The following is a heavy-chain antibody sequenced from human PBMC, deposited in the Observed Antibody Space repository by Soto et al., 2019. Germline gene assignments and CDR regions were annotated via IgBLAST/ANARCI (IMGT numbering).Heavy chain of an antibody. V-gene: IGHV1-69*01. CDR3: ARDPRGGSGSYYGDY. CDR1: GGTFSSYA. CDR2: IIPIFGTA. Sequence: QVQLVQSGAEVKKPGSSVKVSCKASGGTFSSYAISWVRQAPGQGLEWMGGIIPIFGTANYAQKFQGRVTITADESTSTAYMELSILRSEDTAVYYCARDPRGGSGSYYGDYWGQGTLVTVSS. J-gene: IGHJ4*02. D-gene: IGHD1-26*01.